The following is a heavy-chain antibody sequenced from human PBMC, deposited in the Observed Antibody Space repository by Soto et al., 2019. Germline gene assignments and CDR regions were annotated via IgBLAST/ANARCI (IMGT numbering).Heavy chain of an antibody. D-gene: IGHD1-20*01. CDR2: IYNSVNT. CDR3: ARDQVNSLKYFYGIDV. V-gene: IGHV4-31*03. Sequence: QVQLQESGPGLVKPSQTLSLTCSVSGGSITSGPFYWTWLRQHPGKGLEWIGFIYNSVNTLYNPSLKSRVTISLDTSKSQFSLKLTSVTAADTAVYYCARDQVNSLKYFYGIDVWGQGTTVTVSS. CDR1: GGSITSGPFY. J-gene: IGHJ6*02.